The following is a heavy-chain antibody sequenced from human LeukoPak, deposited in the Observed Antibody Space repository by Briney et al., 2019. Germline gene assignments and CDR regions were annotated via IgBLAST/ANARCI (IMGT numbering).Heavy chain of an antibody. J-gene: IGHJ4*02. CDR2: INPSGGST. CDR3: ARNYGSGSYYKFPDY. CDR1: GYTFTSYY. Sequence: ASVKVSCKASGYTFTSYYMHWVRQAPGQGLEWMGIINPSGGSTSYAQKFQGRVTMTRDTSTSTVHMELSSLRSEDTAVYYCARNYGSGSYYKFPDYWGQGTLVTVSS. D-gene: IGHD3-10*01. V-gene: IGHV1-46*01.